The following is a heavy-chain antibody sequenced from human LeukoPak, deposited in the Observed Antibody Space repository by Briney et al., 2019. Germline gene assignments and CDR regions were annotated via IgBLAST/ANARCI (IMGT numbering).Heavy chain of an antibody. V-gene: IGHV1-2*02. J-gene: IGHJ4*02. CDR2: FNPNSCGT. CDR3: AIPTDIAVAASYFDY. D-gene: IGHD6-19*01. Sequence: ASVKVSCKSSGYTFTGYYIHWVRPAPAQGLAWMGWFNPNSCGTNYAQKFQGTVTRTRDTSSSTAYMEVSRLRSDDTAVYYCAIPTDIAVAASYFDYWGQGTLVTVSA. CDR1: GYTFTGYY.